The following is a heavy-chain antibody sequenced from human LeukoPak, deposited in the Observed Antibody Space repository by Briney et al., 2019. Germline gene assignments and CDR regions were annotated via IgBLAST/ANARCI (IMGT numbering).Heavy chain of an antibody. J-gene: IGHJ4*02. D-gene: IGHD6-13*01. CDR3: ARESGGTYFDY. Sequence: GGSLRLSCADSGFTFSSFAMHWVRRAPGKGLEWVAVISYDGSNKYYADSVKGRFTISRDNSKNTLYLQMNSLRPEDTAVYYCARESGGTYFDYWGQGTLVTVSS. CDR1: GFTFSSFA. CDR2: ISYDGSNK. V-gene: IGHV3-30-3*01.